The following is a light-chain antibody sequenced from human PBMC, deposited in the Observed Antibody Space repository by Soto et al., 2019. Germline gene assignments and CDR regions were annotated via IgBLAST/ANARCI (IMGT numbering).Light chain of an antibody. CDR3: QQYDSFWTM. J-gene: IGKJ1*01. CDR1: QTINNR. Sequence: DIPMTQSPSTLSASVGDRVTIPCRASQTINNRLAWYQQKPGKAPKLLIYDVSTLESGVPSWFSGSGSGTEFTLTISSLQPDDFATYYCQQYDSFWTMFGQGTKVEV. V-gene: IGKV1-5*01. CDR2: DVS.